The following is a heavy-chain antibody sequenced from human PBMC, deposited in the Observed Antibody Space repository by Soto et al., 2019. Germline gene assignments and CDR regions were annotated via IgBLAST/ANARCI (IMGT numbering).Heavy chain of an antibody. V-gene: IGHV4-59*01. CDR2: IYYSGST. D-gene: IGHD6-6*01. J-gene: IGHJ6*03. Sequence: SETLSLTCTVSGGSISSYYWSWIRQPPGKGLEWIGYIYYSGSTNYNPSLKSRVTISVDTSKNQFSLKLSSVTAADTAVYYCARSPLAARYYYYYYMDVWGKGTTVTVSS. CDR1: GGSISSYY. CDR3: ARSPLAARYYYYYYMDV.